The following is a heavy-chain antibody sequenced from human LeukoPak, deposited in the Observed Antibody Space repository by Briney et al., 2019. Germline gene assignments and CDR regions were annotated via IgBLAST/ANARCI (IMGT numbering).Heavy chain of an antibody. Sequence: GGSLRLSCAASGFTFSSYSMNWVRQAPGKGLEWVALISFDESNKQYADSVKGRFTISRDNSKNTLYLQINSLRVEDTAVYYCARDHPPEDVWGQGTTVTVSS. CDR3: ARDHPPEDV. J-gene: IGHJ6*02. CDR1: GFTFSSYS. CDR2: ISFDESNK. V-gene: IGHV3-30*03.